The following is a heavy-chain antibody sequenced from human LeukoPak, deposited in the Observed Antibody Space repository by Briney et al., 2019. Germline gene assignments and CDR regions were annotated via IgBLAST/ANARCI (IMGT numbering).Heavy chain of an antibody. Sequence: PSETLSLTCTVSGASISSYYWSWIRQPPGKGLEWIAYIYHTGSTNYNPSLKSRVSISLDTSKNQFSLKLGSVTAADTAVYYCARGGGYYYDSSGYPRPNNWFDPWGQGTLVTVSS. V-gene: IGHV4-59*01. D-gene: IGHD3-22*01. CDR3: ARGGGYYYDSSGYPRPNNWFDP. J-gene: IGHJ5*02. CDR2: IYHTGST. CDR1: GASISSYY.